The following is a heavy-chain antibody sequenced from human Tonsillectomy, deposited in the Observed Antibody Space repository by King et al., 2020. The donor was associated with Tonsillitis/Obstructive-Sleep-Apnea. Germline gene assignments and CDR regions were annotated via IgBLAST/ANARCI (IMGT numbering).Heavy chain of an antibody. Sequence: VQLVESGGGLVQPGGSLRLSCAASGFTFSSYAMSWVRQAPGKGLEWVSAISGSGGSTYYADSVKGRFTISRDNSKNTLYLQMNSLRAEETAVYYCAKDNSPFGIGKEAIDYWGQGTLVTVSS. CDR3: AKDNSPFGIGKEAIDY. D-gene: IGHD2/OR15-2a*01. CDR1: GFTFSSYA. CDR2: ISGSGGST. V-gene: IGHV3-23*04. J-gene: IGHJ4*02.